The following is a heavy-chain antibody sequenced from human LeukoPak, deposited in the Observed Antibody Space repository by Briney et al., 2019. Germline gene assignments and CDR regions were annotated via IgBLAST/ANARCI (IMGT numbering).Heavy chain of an antibody. V-gene: IGHV3-30*04. CDR3: ARSLDSPDISAVYDTSGYYPIDY. J-gene: IGHJ4*02. D-gene: IGHD3-22*01. CDR2: ISYDGSNK. CDR1: GFSFSSYA. Sequence: PGGSLRLSCAVSGFSFSSYAMHWVRQAPGKGLEWVGVISYDGSNKYYADSVKGRFTISRDNPKNTLYLQMNSLRAEDTAVYYCARSLDSPDISAVYDTSGYYPIDYWGQGTLVTVSS.